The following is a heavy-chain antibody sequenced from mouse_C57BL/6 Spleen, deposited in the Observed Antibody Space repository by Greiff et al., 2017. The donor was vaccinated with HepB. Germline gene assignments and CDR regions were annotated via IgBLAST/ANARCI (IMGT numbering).Heavy chain of an antibody. J-gene: IGHJ2*01. CDR3: ARDGYYYFDY. CDR2: ISSGSSTI. CDR1: GFTFSDYG. Sequence: EVHLVESGGGLVKPGGSLKLSCAASGFTFSDYGMHWVRQAPEKGLEWVAYISSGSSTIYYADTVKGRVTISRDNAKNTLFLQMTSLRSEDTAMYYCARDGYYYFDYWGQGTTLTVSS. D-gene: IGHD2-3*01. V-gene: IGHV5-17*01.